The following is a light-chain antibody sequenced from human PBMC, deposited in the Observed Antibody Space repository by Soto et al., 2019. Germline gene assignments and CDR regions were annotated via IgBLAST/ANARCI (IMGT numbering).Light chain of an antibody. CDR1: QSVSSN. J-gene: IGKJ2*01. CDR2: AAS. CDR3: QQYDDWPPMYT. V-gene: IGKV3-15*01. Sequence: EIVVTQSPSTLSVSPGERSTLSFSASQSVSSNLAWYQQKPGRAPRLLIYAASTRATGVPARFSGSGSGTEFTLTISSLQSEDCAVYYCQQYDDWPPMYTVGQGTKVDIK.